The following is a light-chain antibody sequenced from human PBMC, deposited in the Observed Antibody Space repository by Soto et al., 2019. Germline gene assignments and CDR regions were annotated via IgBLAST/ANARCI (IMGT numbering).Light chain of an antibody. J-gene: IGKJ4*01. CDR3: QQYHNWPPVT. CDR2: GAS. CDR1: QSVSSS. Sequence: EIVLTQSPGTLSLSPGERATLSCRAGQSVSSSLAWYQQKPGQAPRLLIYGASTRATGIPARFSGSGSGTDFTLTISSLQSEDFAVYYCQQYHNWPPVTFGGGTKVDIK. V-gene: IGKV3-15*01.